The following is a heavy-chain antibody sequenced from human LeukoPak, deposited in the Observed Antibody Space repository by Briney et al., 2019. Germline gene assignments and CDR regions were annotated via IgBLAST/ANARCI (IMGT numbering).Heavy chain of an antibody. J-gene: IGHJ1*01. CDR2: ISGSGEST. V-gene: IGHV3-23*01. Sequence: PGGSLRLSCAASGFTFSSYAMSWVRQAPGKGLEWVSSISGSGESTYYADSVKGRFTISRDNFKNTLYLQMNSLRAEDTAVYYCAKRDWTEVEYFQHWGQGTLVTVSS. CDR1: GFTFSSYA. D-gene: IGHD1-1*01. CDR3: AKRDWTEVEYFQH.